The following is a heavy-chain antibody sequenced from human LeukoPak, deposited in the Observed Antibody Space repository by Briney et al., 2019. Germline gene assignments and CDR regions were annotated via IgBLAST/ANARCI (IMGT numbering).Heavy chain of an antibody. Sequence: GGSLRLSCEASGNYWMHWVRQVPGKGLVWVSHINSDGSWTSYADSVKGRFTISKDNAKNTAYLQMNSLRAEDTAVYYCVSFYETYWGRGTLVTVSS. CDR1: GNYW. CDR3: VSFYETY. J-gene: IGHJ4*02. CDR2: INSDGSWT. V-gene: IGHV3-74*01. D-gene: IGHD2/OR15-2a*01.